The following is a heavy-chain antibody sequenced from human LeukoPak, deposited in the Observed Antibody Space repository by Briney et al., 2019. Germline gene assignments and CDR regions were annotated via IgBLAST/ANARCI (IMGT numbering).Heavy chain of an antibody. CDR1: GVSINTYY. V-gene: IGHV4-4*09. CDR2: IYNGGNT. J-gene: IGHJ4*02. D-gene: IGHD1-26*01. Sequence: SETLSLTCTVSGVSINTYYASWIRQAPGKGLEFIGFIYNGGNTNYNPSLKSRATISVDTSNNQFSLRLTSVTAADTAMYYCAAGPWELDFWCQGTLVTVSS. CDR3: AAGPWELDF.